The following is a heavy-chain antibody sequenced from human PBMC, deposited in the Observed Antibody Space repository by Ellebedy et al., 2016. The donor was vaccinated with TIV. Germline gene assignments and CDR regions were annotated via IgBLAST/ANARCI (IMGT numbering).Heavy chain of an antibody. D-gene: IGHD5-12*01. J-gene: IGHJ4*02. CDR2: MNPNSGNT. CDR3: ARVLTGIKKRGYSGYDFSH. CDR1: GYTFTSYD. Sequence: ASVKVSCKASGYTFTSYDINWVRQATGQGLEWMGWMNPNSGNTGYAQKFQGRVTMTRNTSISTAYMELSSLRSEDTAVYYCARVLTGIKKRGYSGYDFSHWGQGTLVTVSS. V-gene: IGHV1-8*01.